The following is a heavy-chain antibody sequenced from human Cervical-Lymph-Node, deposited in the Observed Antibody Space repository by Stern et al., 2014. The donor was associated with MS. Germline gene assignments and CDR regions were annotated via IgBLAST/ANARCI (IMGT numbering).Heavy chain of an antibody. CDR3: ARGRSMNRGDVYFGP. J-gene: IGHJ5*02. CDR1: GFSFSDYD. V-gene: IGHV3-13*01. Sequence: EVQLVESGGGLVQPGGSLRLSCVASGFSFSDYDMHWVRQTTGGGLEWVSGVGPSGATFYADSVKGRFTISREEAKNSLSLQMNSLRASDTALYYCARGRSMNRGDVYFGPWGQVTLVTVSS. D-gene: IGHD3-10*01. CDR2: VGPSGAT.